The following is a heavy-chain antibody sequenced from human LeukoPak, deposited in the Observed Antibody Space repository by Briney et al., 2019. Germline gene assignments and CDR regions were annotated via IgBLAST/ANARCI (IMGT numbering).Heavy chain of an antibody. D-gene: IGHD2-2*01. CDR3: ARDQSPYCSSTSCYPLFDY. J-gene: IGHJ4*02. Sequence: GGSLRLSCVASGFSFRSYWMSWVRQAPGKGLECVAKIKPDGSDKFYEDSVKGRFTISRDNAKNSLYLQMNSLRAEDTAVYYCARDQSPYCSSTSCYPLFDYWGQGTLVTVSS. CDR2: IKPDGSDK. CDR1: GFSFRSYW. V-gene: IGHV3-7*01.